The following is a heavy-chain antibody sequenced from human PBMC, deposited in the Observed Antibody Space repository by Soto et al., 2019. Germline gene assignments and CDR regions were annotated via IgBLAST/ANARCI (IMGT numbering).Heavy chain of an antibody. Sequence: PSETLSLTCTVSGGSISSYYWSWIRQPPGKGLEWIGYIYYSGSTNYNPSHKSRVTITVDTSKNQFSLKLSPVTASDSAVYYCARFPLNLGVSSGDYWGQGTLVTVSS. CDR3: ARFPLNLGVSSGDY. J-gene: IGHJ4*02. V-gene: IGHV4-59*01. CDR1: GGSISSYY. CDR2: IYYSGST. D-gene: IGHD3-10*02.